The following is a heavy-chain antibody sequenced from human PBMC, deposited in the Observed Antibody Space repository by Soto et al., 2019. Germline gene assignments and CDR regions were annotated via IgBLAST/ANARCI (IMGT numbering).Heavy chain of an antibody. V-gene: IGHV3-11*01. J-gene: IGHJ4*02. CDR1: GFTVSGND. CDR2: ISSSGRDI. CDR3: ACHHTSCWGYVAS. Sequence: QLQLLESGGDLVKPGGSLRLSCAASGFTVSGNDLSWIRQAPGKGLEWVSSISSSGRDIYYADSVKGRFTISRDNAKDAQYLAMNCRGAGRAGIDCSACHHTSCWGYVASWSLGTLVPVTS. D-gene: IGHD2-2*01.